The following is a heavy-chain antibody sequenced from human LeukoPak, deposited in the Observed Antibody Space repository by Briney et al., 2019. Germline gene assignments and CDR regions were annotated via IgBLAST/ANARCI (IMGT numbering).Heavy chain of an antibody. V-gene: IGHV1-2*02. CDR3: ARSTTPNENEYFEH. CDR2: INPNSGGT. J-gene: IGHJ1*01. CDR1: GYTFTGYY. D-gene: IGHD2/OR15-2a*01. Sequence: ASVKVSCKASGYTFTGYYMHWVRQAPGQGLERMGWINPNSGGTNYAQKFQGRVTMTRDTSISTAYMELSRLRSDDTAVYYCARSTTPNENEYFEHWGQGTLVTVSS.